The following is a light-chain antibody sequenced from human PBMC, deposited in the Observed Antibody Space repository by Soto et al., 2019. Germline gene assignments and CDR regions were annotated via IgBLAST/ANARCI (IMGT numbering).Light chain of an antibody. CDR2: GAS. CDR3: QQFINSPYMYI. Sequence: EIVLTQSPGTLSLSPGEGATLSCRSSQDVGTNYVAWYQQKPGQAPRLLIFGASSRASGVPGRFSGSGSGTDFTLTISRLEPEDSAVYYCQQFINSPYMYIFGQGTKLEI. V-gene: IGKV3-20*01. CDR1: QDVGTNY. J-gene: IGKJ2*01.